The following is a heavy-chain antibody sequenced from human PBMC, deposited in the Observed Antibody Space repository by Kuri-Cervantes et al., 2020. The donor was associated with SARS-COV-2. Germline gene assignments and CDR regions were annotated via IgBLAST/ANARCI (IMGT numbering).Heavy chain of an antibody. CDR1: GFTLSSSW. CDR3: ARGLHRDPLDI. Sequence: GESLKISCAASGFTLSSSWMSWVRQAPGKGLEWVANIKQDASEIYYVDSVKGRFTISRDNAKNSLYLQMNSLRVEDTAVYYCARGLHRDPLDIWGQGTMVTVSS. V-gene: IGHV3-7*04. J-gene: IGHJ3*02. CDR2: IKQDASEI.